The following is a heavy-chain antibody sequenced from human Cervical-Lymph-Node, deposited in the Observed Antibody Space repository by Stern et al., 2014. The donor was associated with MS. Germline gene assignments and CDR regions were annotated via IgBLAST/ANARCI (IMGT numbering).Heavy chain of an antibody. CDR1: GYTFTSYG. CDR3: ARDSIAVPAKTGDY. J-gene: IGHJ4*02. Sequence: VPLVESGAEVKKPGASVKVSCEASGYTFTSYGISWVRQAPGQGLEWMGWISGYNDNTKYTQKVQGRVTMTTDTSTSTAYMELRSLRSDDTAVYYCARDSIAVPAKTGDYWGQGTLVTVSS. CDR2: ISGYNDNT. D-gene: IGHD2-15*01. V-gene: IGHV1-18*01.